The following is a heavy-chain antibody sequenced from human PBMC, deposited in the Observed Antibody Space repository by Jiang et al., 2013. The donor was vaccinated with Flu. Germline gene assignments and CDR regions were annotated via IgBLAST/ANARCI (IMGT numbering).Heavy chain of an antibody. CDR2: INAGNGNT. J-gene: IGHJ2*01. V-gene: IGHV1-3*01. CDR1: GYTFTSYA. CDR3: ARTTCGGDCYSDWYFDL. D-gene: IGHD2-21*02. Sequence: CKASGYTFTSYAMHWVRQAPGQRLEWMGWINAGNGNTKYSQKFQGRVTITRDTSASTAYMELSSLRSEDTAVYYCARTTCGGDCYSDWYFDLWGRGTLVTVSS.